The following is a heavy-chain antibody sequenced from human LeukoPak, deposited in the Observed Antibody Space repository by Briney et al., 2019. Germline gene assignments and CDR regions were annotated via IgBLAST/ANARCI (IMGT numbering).Heavy chain of an antibody. D-gene: IGHD5-18*01. CDR2: IRYDGKNK. J-gene: IGHJ4*02. CDR3: ARDLSGIAGYTYGRGIDY. V-gene: IGHV3-30*02. Sequence: GGSLRLSCAASGFTFSRYGMHWVRQAPGKGLEWVAFIRYDGKNKYYADSVKGRFTISRDNSKSSLYLQMNSLRAEDTAVYYCARDLSGIAGYTYGRGIDYWGQGTLVTVSS. CDR1: GFTFSRYG.